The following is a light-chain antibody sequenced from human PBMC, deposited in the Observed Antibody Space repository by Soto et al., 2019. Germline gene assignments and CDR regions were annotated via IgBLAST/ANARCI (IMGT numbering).Light chain of an antibody. CDR3: QQYKGFSLT. J-gene: IGKJ1*01. V-gene: IGKV1-5*01. CDR2: DAS. Sequence: DIQMTQSPSSLSAAVGDTVTITCRAGQSFSSWLAWYQHKPGKAPKLLIYDASSLESGVPSRYSGSGSGTEFTLTIRSLQPDDFATYDSQQYKGFSLTFGQGTKVEIK. CDR1: QSFSSW.